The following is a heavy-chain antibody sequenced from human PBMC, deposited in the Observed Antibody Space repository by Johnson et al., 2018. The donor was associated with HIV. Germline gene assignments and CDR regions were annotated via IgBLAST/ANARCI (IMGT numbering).Heavy chain of an antibody. D-gene: IGHD6-13*01. CDR3: ARDFKDSSSWYGAFDI. Sequence: QLVESGGGLVQPGRSLRLSCAASGFTFDDYAMHWVRQAPGKGLEWVSGISWNSGSIGYADSVKGRFTISRDNSKNTLYLQMNSLRAEDTAVYYCARDFKDSSSWYGAFDIWGQGTMVTVSS. CDR1: GFTFDDYA. J-gene: IGHJ3*02. CDR2: ISWNSGSI. V-gene: IGHV3-9*01.